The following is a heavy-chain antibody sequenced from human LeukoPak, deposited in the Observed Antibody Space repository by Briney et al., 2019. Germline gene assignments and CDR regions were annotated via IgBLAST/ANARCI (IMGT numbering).Heavy chain of an antibody. Sequence: GESLKISCEGSGYIFPSYWISWVRQMPGKGLEWMGRIDPSDSYTNYSPSFQGHVTISADMSISTAYLQWSSLKASDTAMYYCARHSYGAYSMGDYWGQGTLVTVSS. CDR2: IDPSDSYT. CDR1: GYIFPSYW. J-gene: IGHJ4*02. D-gene: IGHD2-15*01. V-gene: IGHV5-10-1*01. CDR3: ARHSYGAYSMGDY.